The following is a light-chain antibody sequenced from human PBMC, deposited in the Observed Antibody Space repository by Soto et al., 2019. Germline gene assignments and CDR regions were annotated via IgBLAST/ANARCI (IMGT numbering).Light chain of an antibody. CDR1: SSDVGGYNY. V-gene: IGLV2-14*01. CDR2: EVS. J-gene: IGLJ1*01. CDR3: SSYTSSSCYV. Sequence: QSALTQPASVSGSPGQSITLSCTGTSSDVGGYNYVSWYQQHPGKAPKLMIYEVSNRPSGVSNRFSGSKSGNTASLTISGLQAEDEADYYCSSYTSSSCYVFGTGTKLTVL.